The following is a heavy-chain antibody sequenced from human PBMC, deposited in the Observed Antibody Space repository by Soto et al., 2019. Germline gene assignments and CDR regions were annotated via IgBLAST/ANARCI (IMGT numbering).Heavy chain of an antibody. CDR3: ASLNNWSSGDGRIDV. V-gene: IGHV1-69*06. Sequence: QVQLVQSGAEVKKPGSSVKVSCKASGGSFNTYTLSWVRQAPGQGREWMGGIIPMFCKPTYAQTFQGRVTIASYKHTSTVYMELSSLRSEDTALYYCASLNNWSSGDGRIDVWGRGTAVTVSS. CDR2: IIPMFCKP. D-gene: IGHD1-26*01. CDR1: GGSFNTYT. J-gene: IGHJ6*02.